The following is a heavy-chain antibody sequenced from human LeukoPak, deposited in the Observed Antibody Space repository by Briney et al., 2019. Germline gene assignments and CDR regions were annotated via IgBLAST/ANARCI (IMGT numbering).Heavy chain of an antibody. D-gene: IGHD3-22*01. CDR1: GFTFSSYG. CDR3: ARDLGSITMIVGCLDY. Sequence: GGSLRLSCAASGFTFSSYGMHWVRQAPGKGLEWVAFIRYDGSNKYYADSVKGRFTISRDNSKNTLYLQMNSLRAEDTAVYYCARDLGSITMIVGCLDYWGQGTLVTVSS. V-gene: IGHV3-30*02. CDR2: IRYDGSNK. J-gene: IGHJ4*02.